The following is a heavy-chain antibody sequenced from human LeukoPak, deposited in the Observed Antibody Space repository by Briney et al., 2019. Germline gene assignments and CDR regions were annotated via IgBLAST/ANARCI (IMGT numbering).Heavy chain of an antibody. CDR1: GGSISSYY. CDR3: ARGYCSSTSCYTAVWDWFDP. V-gene: IGHV4-59*01. Sequence: SETLSLTCTVSGGSISSYYWSWIRQPPGKGLEWIGYIYYSGSTNYNPSLKSRVTISVDTSKNQSSLKLSSVTAADTAVYYCARGYCSSTSCYTAVWDWFDPWGQGTLVTVSS. J-gene: IGHJ5*02. D-gene: IGHD2-2*02. CDR2: IYYSGST.